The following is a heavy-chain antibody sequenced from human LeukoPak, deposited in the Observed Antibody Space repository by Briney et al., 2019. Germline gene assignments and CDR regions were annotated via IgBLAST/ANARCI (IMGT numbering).Heavy chain of an antibody. J-gene: IGHJ4*02. CDR3: AKDSGSGSGWYHY. CDR2: ISWDGGST. D-gene: IGHD6-19*01. Sequence: PGGSLRLSCAASGFTFDDYTMHWVRQAPGKGLEWVPLISWDGGSTYYADSVKGRFTISRDNSKNSLYLQMNSLRTEDTALYYCAKDSGSGSGWYHYWGQGTLVTVSS. CDR1: GFTFDDYT. V-gene: IGHV3-43*01.